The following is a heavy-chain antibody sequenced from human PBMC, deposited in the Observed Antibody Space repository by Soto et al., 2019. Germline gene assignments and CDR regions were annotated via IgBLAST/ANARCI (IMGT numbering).Heavy chain of an antibody. D-gene: IGHD2-15*01. CDR2: INPSGGST. Sequence: ASVKVSCKASGYTLTIYYMHWVRQAPGQGLEWMGIINPSGGSTSYAQKFQGRVTMTRDTSTSTVYMELSSLRSEDTAVYYCARDLGSTGYFDYWGQGTLVTVSS. CDR1: GYTLTIYY. J-gene: IGHJ4*02. V-gene: IGHV1-46*01. CDR3: ARDLGSTGYFDY.